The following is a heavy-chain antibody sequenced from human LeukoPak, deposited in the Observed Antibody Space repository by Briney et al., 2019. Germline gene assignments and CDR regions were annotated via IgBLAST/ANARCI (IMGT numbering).Heavy chain of an antibody. Sequence: GGSLRLSCAASGFTFSSYAMSWVRQAPGKGLEWVSAISGSGGSTYYADSVKGRFTISRDNSKNTLYLQMNSLRAEDTAVYCCAKDQSTILGYYYGMDVWGQGTTVTVSS. V-gene: IGHV3-23*01. J-gene: IGHJ6*02. CDR2: ISGSGGST. CDR1: GFTFSSYA. CDR3: AKDQSTILGYYYGMDV. D-gene: IGHD3-3*01.